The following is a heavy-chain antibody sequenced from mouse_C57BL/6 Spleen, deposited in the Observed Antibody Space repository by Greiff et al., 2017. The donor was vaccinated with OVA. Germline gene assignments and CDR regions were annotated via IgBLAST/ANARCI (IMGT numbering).Heavy chain of an antibody. J-gene: IGHJ4*01. V-gene: IGHV1-72*01. CDR2: IDPNSGGT. D-gene: IGHD1-1*01. CDR3: ARPGPLTAVVANYAMDY. Sequence: VQLQQPGAELVKPGASVKLSCKASGYTFTSYWMHWVKQRPGRGLEWIGRIDPNSGGTKYNEKFKSKATLTVDKPSSTAYMQLSSLTSEDSAVYYCARPGPLTAVVANYAMDYWGQGTSVTVSS. CDR1: GYTFTSYW.